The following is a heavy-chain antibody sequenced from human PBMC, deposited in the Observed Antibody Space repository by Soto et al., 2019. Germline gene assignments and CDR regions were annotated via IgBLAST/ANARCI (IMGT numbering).Heavy chain of an antibody. CDR1: GGSINSDNYL. Sequence: PSETLSLTCTVSGGSINSDNYLWSWIRQHPGKGLEWIGYIHYSGSAYYNPSLKSRVTISVDTSKNEFSLNLSSVTAADTAVYYCAREVIVPDAADAFDIWGQGTMVTVSS. D-gene: IGHD2-2*01. CDR3: AREVIVPDAADAFDI. V-gene: IGHV4-31*03. J-gene: IGHJ3*02. CDR2: IHYSGSA.